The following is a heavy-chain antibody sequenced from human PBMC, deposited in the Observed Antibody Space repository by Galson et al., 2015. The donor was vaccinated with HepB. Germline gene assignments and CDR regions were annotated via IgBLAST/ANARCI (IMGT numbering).Heavy chain of an antibody. V-gene: IGHV3-21*01. D-gene: IGHD7-27*01. CDR1: GFIFNNYN. CDR3: ARDRPLGTPLDY. J-gene: IGHJ4*02. Sequence: SLRLSCAASGFIFNNYNMTWVRQAPGKGLEWVSSISSDSTYIFYAASVKGRFTISRDNAKNSLSLQINNLRAEDTALYYCARDRPLGTPLDYWGQGTLVTVSS. CDR2: ISSDSTYI.